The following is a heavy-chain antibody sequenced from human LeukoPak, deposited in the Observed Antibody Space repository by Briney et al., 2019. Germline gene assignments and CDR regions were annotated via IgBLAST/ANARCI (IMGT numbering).Heavy chain of an antibody. V-gene: IGHV4-4*07. CDR3: ARRMPFSRRGSGSYGHYYYYMDV. Sequence: SETLSLTCTVSGGSISSYYWSWIRQPAGKGLEWIGRIYTSGSTNYNPSLKSRVTMSVDTSKNQFSLKLSSVTAADTAVYYCARRMPFSRRGSGSYGHYYYYMDVWGKGTTVTISS. J-gene: IGHJ6*03. CDR1: GGSISSYY. CDR2: IYTSGST. D-gene: IGHD3-10*01.